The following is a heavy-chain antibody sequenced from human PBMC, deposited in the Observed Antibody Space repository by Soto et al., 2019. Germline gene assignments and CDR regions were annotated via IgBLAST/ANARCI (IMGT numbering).Heavy chain of an antibody. CDR1: GYNFTHYY. V-gene: IGHV1-46*01. D-gene: IGHD5-18*01. Sequence: QVQLVQSGAEVKKPVASVKVSCKASGYNFTHYYIHWVRQAPGQGLEWMGIINPNGGSTTYAQKFRAGFTMTRDTSTSTVYMELSSLRSSDSAVYYCATSVNSAMAFDYWGQGTLVTVSS. J-gene: IGHJ4*02. CDR3: ATSVNSAMAFDY. CDR2: INPNGGST.